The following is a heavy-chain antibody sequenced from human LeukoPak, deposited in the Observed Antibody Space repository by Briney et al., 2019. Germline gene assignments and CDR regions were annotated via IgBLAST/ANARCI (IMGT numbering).Heavy chain of an antibody. Sequence: ASVKVSCKASGYTFTGYYMHWVRQAPGRGLEWMGWINPNSGGTNYAQKFQGRVTMTRDTSISTAYMELSRLRSDDTAVYYCARSAREEYQLLRFDYWGQRTLVTVSS. CDR2: INPNSGGT. CDR1: GYTFTGYY. D-gene: IGHD2-2*01. V-gene: IGHV1-2*02. CDR3: ARSAREEYQLLRFDY. J-gene: IGHJ4*02.